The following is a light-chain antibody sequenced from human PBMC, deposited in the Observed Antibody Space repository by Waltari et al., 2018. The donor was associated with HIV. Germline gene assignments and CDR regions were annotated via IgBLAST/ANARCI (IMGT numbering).Light chain of an antibody. CDR3: QEYNSWPSWA. Sequence: VLTQSPVTLSVSPGERATLSCRASQSVSSNLAWYQQKPGQAPSVLIYGAVTRATGVPARFSGGRSGTEFTLTISGLQSEDFAVYYCQEYNSWPSWAFGQGTKVEVK. V-gene: IGKV3-15*01. J-gene: IGKJ1*01. CDR1: QSVSSN. CDR2: GAV.